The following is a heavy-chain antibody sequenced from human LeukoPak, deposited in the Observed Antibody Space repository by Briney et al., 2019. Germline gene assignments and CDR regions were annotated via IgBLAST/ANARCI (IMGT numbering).Heavy chain of an antibody. V-gene: IGHV3-21*01. J-gene: IGHJ3*02. CDR2: ISSSSSYI. D-gene: IGHD6-13*01. CDR1: GFTFSSYA. Sequence: PGGSLRLSCAASGFTFSSYAMSWVRQAPGKGLEWVSSISSSSSYIYYADSVKGRFTISRDNAKNSLYLQMNSLRAEDTAVYYCAREMIIAAALDAFDIWGQGTMVTVSS. CDR3: AREMIIAAALDAFDI.